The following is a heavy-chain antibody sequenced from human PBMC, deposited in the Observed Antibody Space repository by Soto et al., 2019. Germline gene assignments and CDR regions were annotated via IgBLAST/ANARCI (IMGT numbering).Heavy chain of an antibody. J-gene: IGHJ6*02. CDR2: IKSKTEGGTT. CDR1: GFTFSNAR. D-gene: IGHD5-18*01. V-gene: IGHV3-15*01. Sequence: PGGSLRLSCAASGFTFSNARMSWVRQAPGKGLDWVGRIKSKTEGGTTDYAAPGKGRFTIARDDSRNTLYLQMNSLKTGDTAVYYCTTLPPDFGYSYAYGGANHHLHYYYYGRDVWGQGTTVTVSS. CDR3: TTLPPDFGYSYAYGGANHHLHYYYYGRDV.